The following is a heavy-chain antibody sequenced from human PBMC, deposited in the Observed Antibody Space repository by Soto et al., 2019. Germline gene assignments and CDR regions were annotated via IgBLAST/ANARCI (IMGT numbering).Heavy chain of an antibody. D-gene: IGHD6-19*01. J-gene: IGHJ4*02. CDR2: INAGNGNT. CDR3: ARGSGDFDY. Sequence: QVQLVQSGAEVQKPGASVKVSCKASGYTFAAFALHWVRQAPGQRLEWMGWINAGNGNTKYSQKFQGRVIITRDTSASTAYMELSSLRSEDTAVYYCARGSGDFDYWGQATLVTVSS. CDR1: GYTFAAFA. V-gene: IGHV1-3*01.